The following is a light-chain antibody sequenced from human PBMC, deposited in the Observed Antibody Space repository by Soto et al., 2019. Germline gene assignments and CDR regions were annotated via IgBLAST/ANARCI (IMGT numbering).Light chain of an antibody. CDR1: SSDVGGYNY. CDR2: EVS. Sequence: QSALTQPASVSGSPGQSITISCTGTSSDVGGYNYVSWYQQHPGKAPQLMIYEVSNRPSGVSNRFSGSKSGNTASLTISGLQAEDEDDYCCSSYTSSSTLVVFGGGTKVTVL. CDR3: SSYTSSSTLVV. J-gene: IGLJ2*01. V-gene: IGLV2-14*01.